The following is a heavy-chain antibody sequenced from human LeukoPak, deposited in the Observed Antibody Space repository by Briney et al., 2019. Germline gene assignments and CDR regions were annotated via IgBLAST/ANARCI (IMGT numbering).Heavy chain of an antibody. Sequence: GRSLRLSCAASGFTFSSYAMHWVRQAPGKGLEWVAVISYDGSNKYYADSVKGRFTISRDNSKNTLYLQMNSLRAEDTAVYYCARGGRGGSGSYLPNYWYFDLWGRGTLVTVSS. D-gene: IGHD3-10*01. CDR3: ARGGRGGSGSYLPNYWYFDL. V-gene: IGHV3-30*04. CDR1: GFTFSSYA. J-gene: IGHJ2*01. CDR2: ISYDGSNK.